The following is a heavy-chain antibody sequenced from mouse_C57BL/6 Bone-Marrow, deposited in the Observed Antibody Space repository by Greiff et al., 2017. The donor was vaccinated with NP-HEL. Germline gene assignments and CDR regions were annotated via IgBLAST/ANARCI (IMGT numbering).Heavy chain of an antibody. V-gene: IGHV5-12*01. CDR3: ARPLRLRDAY. D-gene: IGHD2-2*01. Sequence: EVQVVESGGGLVQPGGSLKLSCAASGFTFSDYYMYWVRQTPETRLEWVAYISNVGGSTYYPDTVKGRFTISRDNAKNTLYLQMSRLKYGDTAMYYCARPLRLRDAYWGQGTMGTVSA. CDR1: GFTFSDYY. CDR2: ISNVGGST. J-gene: IGHJ3*01.